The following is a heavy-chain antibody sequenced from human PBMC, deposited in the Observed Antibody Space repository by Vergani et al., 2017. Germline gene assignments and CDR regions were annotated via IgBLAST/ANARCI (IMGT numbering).Heavy chain of an antibody. Sequence: VQLVESGGGVVQPGGSLRLSCAASGFTFSSYSMNWVRQAPGKGLEWVGRIKSKTDGGTTDYAAPVKGRFTISRDDSKNTLYLQMNSLKTEDTAVYYCTTDLYDFWSGYSFRYFDYWGQGTLVTVSS. J-gene: IGHJ4*02. CDR1: GFTFSSYS. V-gene: IGHV3-15*01. CDR2: IKSKTDGGTT. CDR3: TTDLYDFWSGYSFRYFDY. D-gene: IGHD3-3*01.